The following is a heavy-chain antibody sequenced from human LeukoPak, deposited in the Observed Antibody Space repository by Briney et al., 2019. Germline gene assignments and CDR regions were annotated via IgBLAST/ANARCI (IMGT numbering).Heavy chain of an antibody. Sequence: PGGSLRLSCAASGFTVSSYSMNWVRQAPGKGLEWVSSMSSSSSNDIYYADSVKGRFTISRDNARNSLYLQVNSLRAEDTAVYYCARGYYGGPNDAFGIWGQGTMVTVSS. D-gene: IGHD3-22*01. V-gene: IGHV3-21*01. CDR2: MSSSSSNDI. J-gene: IGHJ3*02. CDR1: GFTVSSYS. CDR3: ARGYYGGPNDAFGI.